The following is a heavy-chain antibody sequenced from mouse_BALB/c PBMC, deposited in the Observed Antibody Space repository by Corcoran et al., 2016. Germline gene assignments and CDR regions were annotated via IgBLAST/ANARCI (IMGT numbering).Heavy chain of an antibody. Sequence: LVKTGASVKISCKASGYSFTGYYMHWVKQSHGKSLEWIGYISCYNGATSYNQKFKGKATFTVDTSSSTAYMQFNSLTSEDSAVHYCARSARATYYFDYWGQGTTLTVSS. V-gene: IGHV1S34*01. CDR3: ARSARATYYFDY. CDR2: ISCYNGAT. D-gene: IGHD3-1*01. J-gene: IGHJ2*01. CDR1: GYSFTGYY.